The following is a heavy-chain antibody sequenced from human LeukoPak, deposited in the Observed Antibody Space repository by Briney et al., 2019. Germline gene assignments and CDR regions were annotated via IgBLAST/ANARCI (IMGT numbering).Heavy chain of an antibody. CDR1: GFTFTNYV. CDR2: LSGDCDNK. CDR3: HSSVTPPSLGAADAPSTGAFDY. J-gene: IGHJ4*02. Sequence: GGSLRLSCTASGFTFTNYVMYWVRPAPGRGLEWVSALSGDCDNKFYAASVEGRFTISSHNSKNPPYLQINSLRDEYTAVYHCHSSVTPPSLGAADAPSTGAFDYWGPGTLVTDSS. D-gene: IGHD6-13*01. V-gene: IGHV3-23*01.